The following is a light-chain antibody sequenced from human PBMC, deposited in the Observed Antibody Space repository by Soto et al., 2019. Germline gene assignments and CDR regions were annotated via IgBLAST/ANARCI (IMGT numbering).Light chain of an antibody. CDR1: HSLVHSDGNTY. Sequence: VMTQTPLSSAVTLGQPASISCRSSHSLVHSDGNTYVSWLQQRPGQPPKLLIYEVSKRFSGVPDRFSGSGSGTDFTLKISRVEPEDVGFYYCMQATQFPFTFGPGTKVDIK. CDR2: EVS. J-gene: IGKJ3*01. CDR3: MQATQFPFT. V-gene: IGKV2-24*01.